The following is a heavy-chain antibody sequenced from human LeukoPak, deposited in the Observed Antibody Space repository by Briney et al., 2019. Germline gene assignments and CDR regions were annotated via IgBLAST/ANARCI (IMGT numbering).Heavy chain of an antibody. D-gene: IGHD3-22*01. CDR1: GFTFSSYS. Sequence: GGSLRLSCAASGFTFSSYSMNWVRQAPGKGLEWVSSISSSSSYIYYADSVKGRFTISRDNAKNSLYLQMNSLRAEDTAVYYCATARDYDSHYGKFDYWGQGTLVTVSS. CDR3: ATARDYDSHYGKFDY. J-gene: IGHJ4*02. V-gene: IGHV3-21*01. CDR2: ISSSSSYI.